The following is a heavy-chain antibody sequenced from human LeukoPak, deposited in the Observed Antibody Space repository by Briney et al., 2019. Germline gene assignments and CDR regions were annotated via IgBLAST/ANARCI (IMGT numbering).Heavy chain of an antibody. CDR3: ASSRYCSSTSCYYYYYMDV. J-gene: IGHJ6*03. CDR1: GYTFTNYD. Sequence: ASVKVSCKASGYTFTNYDINWVRQATGQGLEWMGWLHPNSGTAGYAQNFQGRVTMTRDTSTSTVYMELSSLRSEDTAVYYCASSRYCSSTSCYYYYYMDVWGKGTTVTVSS. D-gene: IGHD2-2*01. V-gene: IGHV1-8*02. CDR2: LHPNSGTA.